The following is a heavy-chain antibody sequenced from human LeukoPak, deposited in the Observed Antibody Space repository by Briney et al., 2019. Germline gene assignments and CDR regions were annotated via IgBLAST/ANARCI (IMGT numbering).Heavy chain of an antibody. J-gene: IGHJ4*02. V-gene: IGHV3-21*01. CDR2: ISSSSDYI. D-gene: IGHD3-10*01. CDR3: ARDLSQDGSGSYYPYFDY. CDR1: GFTFSSYS. Sequence: PGGSLRLSCAASGFTFSSYSMNWVRQAPGKGLEWVPFISSSSDYIYYADSVKGRFTISRDNAKNSLYLQMNSLRAEDTAVYYCARDLSQDGSGSYYPYFDYWGQGTLVTVSS.